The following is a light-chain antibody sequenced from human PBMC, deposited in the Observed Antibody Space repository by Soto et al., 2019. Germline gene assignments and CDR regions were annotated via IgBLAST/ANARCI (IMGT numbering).Light chain of an antibody. CDR3: QQYNQWPIT. J-gene: IGKJ1*01. V-gene: IGKV3-15*01. CDR1: QSFSFN. CDR2: GAF. Sequence: EIVLTQSPGTLSLSPGERATLSCRASQSFSFNYLAWYQQKPGQAPRLLIHGAFTRATGIPARFSGSGSGTEFTLTISSLQSEDFAVFYCQQYNQWPITFGQGTKVDIK.